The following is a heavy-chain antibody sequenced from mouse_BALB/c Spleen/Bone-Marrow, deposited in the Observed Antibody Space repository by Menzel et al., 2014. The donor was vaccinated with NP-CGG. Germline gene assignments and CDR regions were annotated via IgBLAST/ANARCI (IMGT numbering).Heavy chain of an antibody. CDR2: IFPGSGST. Sequence: QVQLQQSGPELVKPGASVKMSCKASGYTFTDYVITWVKQRTGQGLEWIGGIFPGSGSTYYNEKCKGKATLTADKSSNTAYMQLGSLTSEDSAVYFCARLDGNYRYAMDYWGQGTSVTVSS. CDR3: ARLDGNYRYAMDY. D-gene: IGHD2-1*01. V-gene: IGHV1-77*01. CDR1: GYTFTDYV. J-gene: IGHJ4*01.